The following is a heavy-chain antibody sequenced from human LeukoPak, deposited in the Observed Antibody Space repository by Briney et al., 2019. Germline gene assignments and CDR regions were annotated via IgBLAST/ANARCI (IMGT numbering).Heavy chain of an antibody. CDR2: IRYDGSNK. CDR3: AKDGGAVGAIHNWFGP. Sequence: HPGGSLRPSCAASGFTFSSYGMHWVRQAPGKGLEWVAFIRYDGSNKYYADSVKGRFTISRDNSKNTLYLQMNSLRAEDTAVYYCAKDGGAVGAIHNWFGPWGQGTLVTVSS. V-gene: IGHV3-30*02. J-gene: IGHJ5*02. CDR1: GFTFSSYG. D-gene: IGHD1-26*01.